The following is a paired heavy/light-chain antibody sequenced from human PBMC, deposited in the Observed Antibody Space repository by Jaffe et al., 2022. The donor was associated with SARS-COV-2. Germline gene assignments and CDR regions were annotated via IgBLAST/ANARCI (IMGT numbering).Heavy chain of an antibody. CDR3: ARRDRHGQYGVDV. CDR1: GYSFTTYW. J-gene: IGHJ6*02. Sequence: EVQLVQSGAEVKKPGESLKISCKGSGYSFTTYWIGWVRQMPGKGLEWMGIIYPGDSDTRYSPSFQGQVTISADKSISTAYLQWTSLTASDTAMYYCARRDRHGQYGVDVWGQGTTVTVSS. V-gene: IGHV5-51*01. D-gene: IGHD2-21*02. CDR2: IYPGDSDT.
Light chain of an antibody. CDR1: QGIRND. Sequence: DIQMTQSPSSLSAFVGDRVTITCRASQGIRNDLGWYQQKPGKAPKRLIDAASSLESGVPSRFSGSGSGTEFTLTISSLQPEDSATYYCLQYNPYPWTFGQGTKVEIK. CDR2: AAS. V-gene: IGKV1-17*01. J-gene: IGKJ1*01. CDR3: LQYNPYPWT.